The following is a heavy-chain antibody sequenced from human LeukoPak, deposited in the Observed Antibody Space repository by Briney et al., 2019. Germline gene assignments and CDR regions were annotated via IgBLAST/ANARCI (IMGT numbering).Heavy chain of an antibody. CDR3: AREVEMAATSYFDY. CDR1: GGSISSYY. Sequence: SETLSLTCTVSGGSISSYYWSWIRQPPGKGLEWIGYIYYSGSTNYNPSPKSRVTISVDTSKNRFSLKLSSVTAADTAVYYCAREVEMAATSYFDYWGQGTLVTVSS. D-gene: IGHD5-24*01. CDR2: IYYSGST. J-gene: IGHJ4*02. V-gene: IGHV4-59*01.